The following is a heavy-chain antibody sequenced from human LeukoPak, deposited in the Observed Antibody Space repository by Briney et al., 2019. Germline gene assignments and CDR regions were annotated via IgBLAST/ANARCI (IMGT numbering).Heavy chain of an antibody. CDR3: ASGVKDCSGGSCYSDY. CDR1: GGSISSSSYY. CDR2: IYYSGST. D-gene: IGHD2-15*01. J-gene: IGHJ4*02. Sequence: SETLSLTCTVSGGSISSSSYYWGWIRQPPGKGLEWIGSIYYSGSTYYNPSLRSRVTISVDTSKNQFSLKLSSVTAADTAVYYCASGVKDCSGGSCYSDYWGQGTLVTVSS. V-gene: IGHV4-39*01.